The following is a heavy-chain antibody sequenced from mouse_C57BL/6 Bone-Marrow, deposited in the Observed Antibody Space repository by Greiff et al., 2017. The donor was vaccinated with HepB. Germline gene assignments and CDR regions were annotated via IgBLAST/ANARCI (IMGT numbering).Heavy chain of an antibody. J-gene: IGHJ4*01. CDR2: ISDGGSYT. CDR1: GFTFSSYA. V-gene: IGHV5-4*01. CDR3: ARDYLTY. Sequence: EVKLMESGGGLVKPGGSLKLSSAASGFTFSSYAMSWVRQTPEKRLEWVATISDGGSYTYYPDNVKGRFTISRDNAKNNLYLQMSHLKSEDTAMYYCARDYLTYWGQGTSVTVSS.